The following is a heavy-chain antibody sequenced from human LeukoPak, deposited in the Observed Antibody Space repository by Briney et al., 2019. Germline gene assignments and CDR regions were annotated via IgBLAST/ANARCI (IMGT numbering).Heavy chain of an antibody. CDR3: ARGRYSGGWYRGENWFDP. Sequence: GASVKVSCKASGYTSTGYYMHWVRQAPGQGLEWMGRINPNSGGTNYAQKFQGRVTMTRDTSISTAYMELSRLRSDDTAVYYCARGRYSGGWYRGENWFDPWGQGTLVTVSS. CDR2: INPNSGGT. CDR1: GYTSTGYY. J-gene: IGHJ5*02. V-gene: IGHV1-2*06. D-gene: IGHD6-19*01.